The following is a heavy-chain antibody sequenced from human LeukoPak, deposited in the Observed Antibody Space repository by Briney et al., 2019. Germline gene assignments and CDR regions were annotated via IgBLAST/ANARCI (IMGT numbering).Heavy chain of an antibody. D-gene: IGHD6-13*01. Sequence: PGGSLRLSCAASGFTFSDYYMSWIRQAPGKGLEWVSYISSSGSTIYYADSVKGRFTISRDNAKNSLYLQMNSLRAEDTAVYYCARSGTSSSSWYPPYYYGMDVWGQGTTVTVSS. CDR3: ARSGTSSSSWYPPYYYGMDV. J-gene: IGHJ6*02. CDR1: GFTFSDYY. CDR2: ISSSGSTI. V-gene: IGHV3-11*01.